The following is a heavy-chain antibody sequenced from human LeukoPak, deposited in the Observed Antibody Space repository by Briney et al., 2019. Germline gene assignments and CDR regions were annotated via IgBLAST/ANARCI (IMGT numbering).Heavy chain of an antibody. D-gene: IGHD2-8*01. J-gene: IGHJ4*02. CDR3: ARVGGHRYCTNGVCYYCHR. CDR1: GFTFYDYA. Sequence: PGGSLRLSCAASGFTFYDYAMDCVRQAPGKGLEWVSLISGDGGSTYYADSVKGRFTVSRDNSKNSLFLQMNSLRAEDTAVYYCARVGGHRYCTNGVCYYCHRWGQGTLVTVSS. CDR2: ISGDGGST. V-gene: IGHV3-43*02.